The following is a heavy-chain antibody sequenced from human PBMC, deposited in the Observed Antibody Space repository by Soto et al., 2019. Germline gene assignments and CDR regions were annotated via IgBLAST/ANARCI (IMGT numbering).Heavy chain of an antibody. CDR2: ISSDGSIK. J-gene: IGHJ4*02. Sequence: SGGSLRLSCAASGFTFRDSGMHWVRQAPGKGLEWVADISSDGSIKFYGDSMKGRFTISRDNSKNTVYLQMNSLRREDTALYYCAKEGFNTTMAAGYVDYWGQGTLVTVSS. V-gene: IGHV3-30*18. CDR3: AKEGFNTTMAAGYVDY. CDR1: GFTFRDSG. D-gene: IGHD5-18*01.